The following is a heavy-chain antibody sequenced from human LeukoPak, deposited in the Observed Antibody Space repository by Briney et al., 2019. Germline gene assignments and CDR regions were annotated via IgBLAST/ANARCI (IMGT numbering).Heavy chain of an antibody. CDR2: IYYSGGT. V-gene: IGHV4-39*07. CDR1: GGSISSDSYF. CDR3: AKVSSSWGSPNYYFEF. J-gene: IGHJ4*02. D-gene: IGHD6-13*01. Sequence: PSETLSLTCTVSGGSISSDSYFWGWIRQSPGKGLEWIGSIYYSGGTHYNPSLKSRVTISLDTSKSQFSLRLTSVIAADTAVYYCAKVSSSWGSPNYYFEFWGQGTLVTVSS.